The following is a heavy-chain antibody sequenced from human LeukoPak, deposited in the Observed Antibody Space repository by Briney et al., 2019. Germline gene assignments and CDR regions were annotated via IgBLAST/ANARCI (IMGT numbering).Heavy chain of an antibody. Sequence: SETLSLTCTVSGGSISSTNYYWGWIRQPPGKGLEWIGSIYYGGSTYYNPSLKSRVTISVDTSKNQFSLKLSSVTAADTAVYYCARGRGYYDSSGYTDYWGQGTLVTVSS. CDR2: IYYGGST. D-gene: IGHD3-22*01. CDR3: ARGRGYYDSSGYTDY. J-gene: IGHJ4*02. CDR1: GGSISSTNYY. V-gene: IGHV4-39*07.